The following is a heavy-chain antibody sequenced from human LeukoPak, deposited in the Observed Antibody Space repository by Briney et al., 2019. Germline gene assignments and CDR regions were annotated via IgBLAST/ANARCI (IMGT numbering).Heavy chain of an antibody. CDR3: ARVRGGLSGYEHRGAFDI. D-gene: IGHD5-12*01. V-gene: IGHV1-69*13. CDR2: IIPIFGTV. CDR1: GDTFNNYG. Sequence: ASVKVSCKAPGDTFNNYGINWVRQAPGQGLEWMGGIIPIFGTVTYAQNFQGRVTITAGESTTTAYMDLSSLRSEDTAVYYCARVRGGLSGYEHRGAFDIWGQGTLVTVSS. J-gene: IGHJ3*02.